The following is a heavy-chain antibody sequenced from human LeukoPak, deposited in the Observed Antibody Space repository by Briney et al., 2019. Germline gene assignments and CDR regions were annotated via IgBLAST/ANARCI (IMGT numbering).Heavy chain of an antibody. D-gene: IGHD2-21*02. CDR3: ARREGDFRDSYYYMDV. J-gene: IGHJ6*03. Sequence: TLPHTHSVSGGSICSHHWSWIPQPAGKGLEWMGRIYSSGSTNYNPSLKSRVTMSVDTSKNQFSLKLTSVTAADTAVYYCARREGDFRDSYYYMDVWRKG. CDR2: IYSSGST. V-gene: IGHV4-4*07. CDR1: GGSICSHH.